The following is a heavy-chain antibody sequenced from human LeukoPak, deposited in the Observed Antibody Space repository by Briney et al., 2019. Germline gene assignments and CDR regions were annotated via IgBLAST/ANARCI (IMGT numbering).Heavy chain of an antibody. Sequence: PSETLSLTCAVSGGSISSSNWWSWVRQPPGKGLEWIGEIYHSGSTNYNPSLKSRVTISVDKSKNQFSLKLSSVTAADTAVYYCARDMLWLGQTYGMDVWGQGTTVTVSS. D-gene: IGHD5-12*01. CDR3: ARDMLWLGQTYGMDV. V-gene: IGHV4-4*02. CDR2: IYHSGST. J-gene: IGHJ6*02. CDR1: GGSISSSNW.